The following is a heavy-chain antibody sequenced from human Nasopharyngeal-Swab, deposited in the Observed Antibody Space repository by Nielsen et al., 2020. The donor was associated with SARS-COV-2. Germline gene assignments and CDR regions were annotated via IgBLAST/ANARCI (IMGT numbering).Heavy chain of an antibody. Sequence: SQTLSLTCAVYVGSFSGYYWTWIRQPPGKGLEWIGEINHSGSTNYNPSLKSRVTISVNTSKNQFSLKLSSVTAADTAVYYCARGPPHCSSTSCYRLGAFDIWGQGTMVTVSS. D-gene: IGHD2-2*01. J-gene: IGHJ3*02. CDR3: ARGPPHCSSTSCYRLGAFDI. CDR2: INHSGST. CDR1: VGSFSGYY. V-gene: IGHV4-34*01.